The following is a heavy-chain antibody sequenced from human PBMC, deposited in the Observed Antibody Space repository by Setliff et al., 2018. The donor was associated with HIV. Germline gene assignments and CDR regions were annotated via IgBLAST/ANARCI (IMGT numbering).Heavy chain of an antibody. CDR3: ARHQGKYYDSSGYSGWFFDL. CDR1: GGSISSYY. CDR2: VYYTGST. Sequence: SLTCTVSGGSISSYYWSWIRQPPGKGLEWIGYVYYTGSTNYNPSLKSRVTISIDTSKNQFSLKLSSVTAADTAVYYCARHQGKYYDSSGYSGWFFDLWGRGTLVTVSS. D-gene: IGHD3-22*01. J-gene: IGHJ2*01. V-gene: IGHV4-59*08.